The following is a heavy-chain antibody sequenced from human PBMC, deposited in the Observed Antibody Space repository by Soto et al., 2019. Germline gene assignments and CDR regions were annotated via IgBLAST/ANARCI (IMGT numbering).Heavy chain of an antibody. CDR1: GFTFTSSA. V-gene: IGHV1-58*01. J-gene: IGHJ3*02. D-gene: IGHD3-22*01. Sequence: SVKVSCKASGFTFTSSAVQWVRQARGQRLEWIGWIVVGSGNTDYAQKFQERVTITRDMSTSTAYMELSSLRSEDTAVYYCAADSYYYDSSGSDAFDIWGQGTMVTVSS. CDR2: IVVGSGNT. CDR3: AADSYYYDSSGSDAFDI.